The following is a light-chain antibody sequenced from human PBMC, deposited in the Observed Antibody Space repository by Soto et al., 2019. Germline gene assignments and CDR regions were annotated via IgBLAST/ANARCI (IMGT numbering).Light chain of an antibody. J-gene: IGKJ1*01. CDR2: DAS. CDR1: QSISSW. V-gene: IGKV1-5*01. Sequence: DIQMTQSPSTLSAAVADRVTITCRASQSISSWLAWYQQKPGKAPKLLIYDASSLESGVPSRFSGSKSGTEFTLTISSLQPDDFATYYCQQFIDGWTFGQGTKVDIK. CDR3: QQFIDGWT.